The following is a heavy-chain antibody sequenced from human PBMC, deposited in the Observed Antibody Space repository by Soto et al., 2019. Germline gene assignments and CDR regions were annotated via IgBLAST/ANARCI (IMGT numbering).Heavy chain of an antibody. D-gene: IGHD3-3*01. CDR3: ARVKGRRLFWQHDAFDI. J-gene: IGHJ3*02. CDR2: INHSGST. Sequence: PSETLSLTCAVYGGSFSGSYWSWIRQPPGKGLEWIGEINHSGSTNYNPSLKSRVTISVDTSKNQFSLKLSSVTAADTAVYYCARVKGRRLFWQHDAFDIWGQGTMVTVSS. V-gene: IGHV4-34*01. CDR1: GGSFSGSY.